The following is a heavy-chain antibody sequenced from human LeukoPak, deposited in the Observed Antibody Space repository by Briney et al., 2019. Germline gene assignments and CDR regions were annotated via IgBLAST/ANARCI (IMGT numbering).Heavy chain of an antibody. CDR3: ARDEGDYFDY. Sequence: GGSLRLSCAASGFTFSSYSMNWVRQAPGKGLEWVSSISSSSSYMYYADSVKGRFTISRDNAKNSLYLQMNSLRAEDTAVYYCARDEGDYFDYWGQGTLVTVSS. CDR1: GFTFSSYS. V-gene: IGHV3-21*01. J-gene: IGHJ4*02. CDR2: ISSSSSYM.